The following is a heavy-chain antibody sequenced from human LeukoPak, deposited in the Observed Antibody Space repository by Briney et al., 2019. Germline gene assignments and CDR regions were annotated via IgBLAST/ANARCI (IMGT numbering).Heavy chain of an antibody. CDR3: SRDWYFDLWPFDP. Sequence: GGSLRLSCAASGFTFSSYAMSWVRQAPGKGLEWVSAISGSGGSTYYADSVKGRFTISRDNSKNTLYLQMNSLTAEDTAVYYCSRDWYFDLWPFDPWGQGTLVTVSS. D-gene: IGHD3-3*01. J-gene: IGHJ5*02. CDR1: GFTFSSYA. V-gene: IGHV3-23*01. CDR2: ISGSGGST.